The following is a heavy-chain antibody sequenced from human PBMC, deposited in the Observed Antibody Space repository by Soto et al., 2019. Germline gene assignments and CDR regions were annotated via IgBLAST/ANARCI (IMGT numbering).Heavy chain of an antibody. Sequence: XTLSHRNTVSGGSIGSYDGRWIPQTPGKGLEWIGYIYYSGSTTYNPPLKSRVTISVDTSKNHFSLKLSSVTAADTAVFFCASLRFHYVCQGSDPWGQGTLVTVSS. D-gene: IGHD3-10*02. CDR2: IYYSGST. J-gene: IGHJ5*02. CDR1: GGSIGSYD. CDR3: ASLRFHYVCQGSDP. V-gene: IGHV4-59*08.